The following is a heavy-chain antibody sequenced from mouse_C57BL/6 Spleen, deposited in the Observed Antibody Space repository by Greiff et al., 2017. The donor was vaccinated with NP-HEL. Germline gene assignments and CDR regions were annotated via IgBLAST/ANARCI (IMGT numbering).Heavy chain of an antibody. CDR3: ARERCNAMDY. CDR2: IYPSDSET. J-gene: IGHJ4*01. CDR1: GYTFTSYW. V-gene: IGHV1-61*01. Sequence: QVQLKQPGAELVRPGSSVKLSCKASGYTFTSYWMDWVKQRPGQGLEWIGNIYPSDSETHYNQKFKDKATLTVDKSSSTAYIPLSSLTSDDSAVYYCARERCNAMDYWGQGTSVTVSS. D-gene: IGHD2-1*01.